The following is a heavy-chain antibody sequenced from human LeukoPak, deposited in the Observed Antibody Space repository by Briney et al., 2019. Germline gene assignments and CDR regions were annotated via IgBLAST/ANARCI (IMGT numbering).Heavy chain of an antibody. V-gene: IGHV1-18*01. CDR3: ATGAASIADRRYFDY. CDR1: GYTFTSYG. CDR2: ISAYNGNT. Sequence: ASVKVSCKASGYTFTSYGISWVRQAPGQGLEWMGWISAYNGNTNYAQKLQGRVTMTTDTSTSTAYMELRSLRSDDTAVYYCATGAASIADRRYFDYWGQGTLVTVSS. J-gene: IGHJ4*02. D-gene: IGHD6-6*01.